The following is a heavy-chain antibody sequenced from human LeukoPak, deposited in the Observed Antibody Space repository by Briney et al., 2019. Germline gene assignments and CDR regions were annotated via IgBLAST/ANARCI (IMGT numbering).Heavy chain of an antibody. CDR2: IYYSGST. J-gene: IGHJ4*02. Sequence: PSETLSLTCTGSGGSISSYYWSWIRQPPGKGLEWIGYIYYSGSTNYSPSLKSRVTISVDTSKNQFSLKLSSVTAADTAVYYCARGRSSGTFDYWGQGTLVTVSS. CDR3: ARGRSSGTFDY. CDR1: GGSISSYY. V-gene: IGHV4-59*01. D-gene: IGHD6-25*01.